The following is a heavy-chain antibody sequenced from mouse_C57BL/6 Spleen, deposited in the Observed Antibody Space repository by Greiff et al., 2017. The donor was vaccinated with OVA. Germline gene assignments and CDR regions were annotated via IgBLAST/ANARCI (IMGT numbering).Heavy chain of an antibody. CDR1: GYAFTNYL. J-gene: IGHJ2*01. D-gene: IGHD2-1*01. V-gene: IGHV1-54*01. CDR2: INPGSGGT. Sequence: QVQVVESGAELVRPGTSVKVSCKASGYAFTNYLIEWVKQRPGQGLEWIGVINPGSGGTNYNEKFKGKATLTADKSSSTAYMQLSSLTSEDSAVYFCARRGGNSLFDYWGQGTTLTVSS. CDR3: ARRGGNSLFDY.